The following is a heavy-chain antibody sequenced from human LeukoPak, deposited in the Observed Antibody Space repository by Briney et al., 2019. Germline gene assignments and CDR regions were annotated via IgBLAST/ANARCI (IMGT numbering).Heavy chain of an antibody. CDR1: GFPVSDNY. J-gene: IGHJ5*02. Sequence: GGSLRLSCAASGFPVSDNYMSWVRQAPGKGLEWVSIIYSDGTTYYADSVKGRFTISSDNSKNSLYLQMNSLRAEDTAVYYCAKDGARAWWELYNWFDPWGQGTLVTVSS. V-gene: IGHV3-66*01. D-gene: IGHD3-10*01. CDR3: AKDGARAWWELYNWFDP. CDR2: IYSDGTT.